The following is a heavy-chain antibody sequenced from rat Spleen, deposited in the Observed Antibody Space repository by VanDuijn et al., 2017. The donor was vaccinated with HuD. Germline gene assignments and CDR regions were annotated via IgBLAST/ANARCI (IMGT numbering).Heavy chain of an antibody. CDR1: GFTFSEYY. CDR2: MSHDGGGT. D-gene: IGHD1-8*01. Sequence: EVQLVESGGGFVQPGRSLKLSCAASGFTFSEYYIAWVRQAPTKGLEWVASMSHDGGGTFYPDSVKGRFTASRDNAKSTLYLQMNSLRSEDTATYYCARPHSSHYVMDAWGQGASVTVSS. V-gene: IGHV5-22*01. CDR3: ARPHSSHYVMDA. J-gene: IGHJ4*01.